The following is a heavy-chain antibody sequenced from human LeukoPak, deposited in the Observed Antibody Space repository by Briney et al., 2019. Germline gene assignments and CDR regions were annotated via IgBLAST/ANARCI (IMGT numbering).Heavy chain of an antibody. CDR1: GGSISSSNFY. Sequence: PSETLSLTCTVSGGSISSSNFYWGWIRQPPGKGLEWIGTIYYSGSTYYNPSLKSRVTISLDTSKNQFPLKLSSVTAADTAVYYCARSSGYYKYYFDYWGQGTLVTVSS. CDR3: ARSSGYYKYYFDY. CDR2: IYYSGST. D-gene: IGHD3-22*01. V-gene: IGHV4-39*01. J-gene: IGHJ4*02.